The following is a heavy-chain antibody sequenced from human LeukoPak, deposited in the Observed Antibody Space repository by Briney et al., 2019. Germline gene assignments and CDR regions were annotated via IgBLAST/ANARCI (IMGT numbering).Heavy chain of an antibody. CDR2: IIPIFGTA. CDR3: ARGPLYCSSTSCLLRY. J-gene: IGHJ4*02. CDR1: GGTFSSYA. Sequence: PVKVSCKASGGTFSSYAISWVRQAPGQGLEWMGGIIPIFGTANYAQKFQGRVTITADESTSTAYMELSSLRSEDTAVYYCARGPLYCSSTSCLLRYWGQGTLVTVSS. V-gene: IGHV1-69*01. D-gene: IGHD2-2*01.